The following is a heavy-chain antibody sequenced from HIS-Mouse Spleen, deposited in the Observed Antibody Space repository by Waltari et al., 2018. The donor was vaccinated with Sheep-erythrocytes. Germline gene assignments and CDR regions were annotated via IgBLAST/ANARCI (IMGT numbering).Heavy chain of an antibody. CDR1: GFTFSSYA. CDR3: ARESPIVGARSYYYYGMDV. V-gene: IGHV3-30-3*01. Sequence: QVQLVESGGGVVQPGRSLRLSCAASGFTFSSYAMHWVRPAPGKGVELVAVISYDESNKYYADSVKGRFTISRDNSKNTLYLQMNSLRAEDTAVYYCARESPIVGARSYYYYGMDVWGQGTTVTVSS. CDR2: ISYDESNK. D-gene: IGHD1-26*01. J-gene: IGHJ6*02.